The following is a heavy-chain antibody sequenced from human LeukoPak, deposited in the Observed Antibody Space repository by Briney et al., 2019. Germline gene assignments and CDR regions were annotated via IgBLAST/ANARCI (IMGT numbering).Heavy chain of an antibody. D-gene: IGHD6-13*01. CDR2: MYYRGDT. J-gene: IGHJ6*03. CDR1: GGSMSGYY. Sequence: PSETLSLTCSVSGGSMSGYYWSWIRQPPGQGLEWIGFMYYRGDTNYNPSLKSRVTILVDTSKNKFSLKLSSVTAADTAVYYCARAGSSSWPHYYYYMDVWGKGTTVTISS. CDR3: ARAGSSSWPHYYYYMDV. V-gene: IGHV4-59*01.